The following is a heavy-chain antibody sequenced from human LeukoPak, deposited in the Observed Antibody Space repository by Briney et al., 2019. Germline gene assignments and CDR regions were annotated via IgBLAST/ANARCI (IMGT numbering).Heavy chain of an antibody. D-gene: IGHD3-9*01. J-gene: IGHJ4*02. CDR2: ISGYNGNT. CDR1: GYTFTSYG. V-gene: IGHV1-18*01. CDR3: ARDPDVLRYFDLGNRYFDY. Sequence: ASVRVSCKASGYTFTSYGITWVRQAPGQGLEWMGWISGYNGNTNYAQTFQGRVTMTRDTSTSTIYMDLRTLRSDDTAMYYCARDPDVLRYFDLGNRYFDYWGQGTLVTVSS.